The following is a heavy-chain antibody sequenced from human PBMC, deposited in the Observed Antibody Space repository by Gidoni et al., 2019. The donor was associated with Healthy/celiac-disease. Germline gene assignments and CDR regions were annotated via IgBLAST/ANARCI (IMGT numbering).Heavy chain of an antibody. CDR1: GGSISSSSYY. CDR3: ARRTGYFDY. CDR2: IYYSWST. J-gene: IGHJ4*02. Sequence: QLQLQESGPGLVKPSETLSLTCTGPGGSISSSSYYWGWIRHPPGKGLEWIGSIYYSWSTYYNPSLKSRVTISVDTSKNQFSLKLSSVTAADTAVYYCARRTGYFDYWGQGTLVTVSS. V-gene: IGHV4-39*01.